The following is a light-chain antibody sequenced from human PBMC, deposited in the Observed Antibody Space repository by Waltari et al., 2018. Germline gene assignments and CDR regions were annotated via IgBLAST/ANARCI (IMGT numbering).Light chain of an antibody. V-gene: IGLV1-47*01. CDR1: TSNIGSNY. CDR3: VSWDDTLSAVV. Sequence: QSVLTQPPSASETPGQRVPISCSGSTSNIGSNYVYWYRQLPGSAPNLLIHSNNEPPSGVPDRFSGSKAGTSASLAISGLRSDDEADYYCVSWDDTLSAVVFGGGTKLTVL. CDR2: SNN. J-gene: IGLJ2*01.